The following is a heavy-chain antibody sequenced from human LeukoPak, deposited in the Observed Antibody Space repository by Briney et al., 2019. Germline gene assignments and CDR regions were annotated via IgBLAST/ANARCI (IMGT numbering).Heavy chain of an antibody. Sequence: GGSLRLSCAASGFTFSSYAMSWVRQAPGKGLEWVSGTSGSGGSTYYADSVKGRFTISRDNSKNTLYLQMNSLRAEDTAVYYCAKDTRYSSSPEYPDYWGQGTLVTVSS. V-gene: IGHV3-23*01. J-gene: IGHJ4*02. CDR3: AKDTRYSSSPEYPDY. CDR1: GFTFSSYA. D-gene: IGHD6-13*01. CDR2: TSGSGGST.